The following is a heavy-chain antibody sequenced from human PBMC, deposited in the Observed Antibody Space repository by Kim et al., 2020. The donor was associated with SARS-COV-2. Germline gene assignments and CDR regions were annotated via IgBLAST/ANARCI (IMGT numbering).Heavy chain of an antibody. CDR3: ATTPGLSSGLYVDS. Sequence: SETLSLTCTVSGGSISSNYWTWIRQRPRKGLERIGHMYNSGSTNHNSSLPSRVPISIATAKPQFPLTLYSVTAADTADSYCATTPGLSSGLYVDSWGQGALVTVSS. D-gene: IGHD6-25*01. V-gene: IGHV4-59*01. CDR2: MYNSGST. J-gene: IGHJ4*02. CDR1: GGSISSNY.